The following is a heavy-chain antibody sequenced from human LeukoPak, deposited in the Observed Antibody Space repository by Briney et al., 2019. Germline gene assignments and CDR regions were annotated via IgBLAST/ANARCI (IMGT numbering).Heavy chain of an antibody. Sequence: SETLSLTCAVYGGSFSGYYWGWIRQPPGKGLEWIGSIYHSGSTYYNPSLKSRVTISVDTSKNQFSLKLSSVTAADTAVYYCARAGPVSGVVVPAALYYYYYYMDVWGKGTTVTVSS. CDR2: IYHSGST. J-gene: IGHJ6*03. D-gene: IGHD2-2*01. CDR3: ARAGPVSGVVVPAALYYYYYYMDV. CDR1: GGSFSGYY. V-gene: IGHV4-34*01.